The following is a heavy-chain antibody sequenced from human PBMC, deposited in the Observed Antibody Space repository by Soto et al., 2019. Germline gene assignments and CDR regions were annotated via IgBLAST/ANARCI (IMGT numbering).Heavy chain of an antibody. Sequence: EVQLVESGGGLVQPGGSQRLSCAATGFTFRAYWMSWVRQAPGKGLEWVANIKEEGSEKYYVDSVKGRFTISRDNAKNSLFLQMNSLRAEDTAVYYCARMGSGTYYYYYATDVWGQGTTVTVSS. CDR1: GFTFRAYW. CDR3: ARMGSGTYYYYYATDV. CDR2: IKEEGSEK. D-gene: IGHD1-26*01. J-gene: IGHJ6*02. V-gene: IGHV3-7*01.